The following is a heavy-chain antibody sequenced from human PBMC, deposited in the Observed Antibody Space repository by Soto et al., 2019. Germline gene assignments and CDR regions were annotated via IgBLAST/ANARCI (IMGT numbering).Heavy chain of an antibody. Sequence: SETLSLTCAVDGGSFSGYYWSWIRQPPGKGLEWIGEIKHSGSTNYNPSLKSRVTISVDTSKNQFSRKLSSVTAAATAVYYCARGIEEWAYYSGMDVWGQGTTVTVS. J-gene: IGHJ6*02. CDR2: IKHSGST. CDR3: ARGIEEWAYYSGMDV. V-gene: IGHV4-34*01. CDR1: GGSFSGYY. D-gene: IGHD3-3*01.